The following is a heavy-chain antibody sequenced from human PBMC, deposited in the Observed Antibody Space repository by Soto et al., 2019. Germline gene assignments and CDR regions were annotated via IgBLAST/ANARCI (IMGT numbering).Heavy chain of an antibody. J-gene: IGHJ6*02. D-gene: IGHD1-7*01. V-gene: IGHV4-34*01. CDR3: ARSDNRNSLYGVDV. CDR1: GGSLSGYY. CDR2: INHRGSS. Sequence: SETLSLTCAVNGGSLSGYYWSWIRQSPEKGLEWIGEINHRGSSDYKPSLKRRVTLSIDASMNHVTLELTSVTAADTAVYYCARSDNRNSLYGVDVWGQGTAVTVSS.